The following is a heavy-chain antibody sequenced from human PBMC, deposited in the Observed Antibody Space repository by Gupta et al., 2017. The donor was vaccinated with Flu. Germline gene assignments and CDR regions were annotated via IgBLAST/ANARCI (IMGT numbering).Heavy chain of an antibody. CDR1: GYTFPGYY. D-gene: IGHD3-10*01. V-gene: IGHV1-2*02. CDR3: ARARAGNYGSGSYYNF. J-gene: IGHJ4*02. CDR2: INPNSGGT. Sequence: QVQLVQSGAEVKKPGASVKVSCKASGYTFPGYYLHWVRPPPEQGLAWMGWINPNSGGTNYAQKFQGRVTMTRDTSISTAYMELSRLRSDDTAVYYCARARAGNYGSGSYYNFWGQGTLVTVSS.